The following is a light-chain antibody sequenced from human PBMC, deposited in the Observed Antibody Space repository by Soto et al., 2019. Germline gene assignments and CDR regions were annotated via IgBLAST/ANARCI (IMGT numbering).Light chain of an antibody. V-gene: IGKV3-15*01. CDR2: GAS. J-gene: IGKJ1*01. Sequence: EIVMTQSPATLSVSPGERATLSCRASQSVSSNLVWYQQKPGQAPRLLIYGASTRATGIPARFSGSGSGTEFTLTINSLQSGDFAVYYCQQYNNWPRTFGQGTRWIS. CDR3: QQYNNWPRT. CDR1: QSVSSN.